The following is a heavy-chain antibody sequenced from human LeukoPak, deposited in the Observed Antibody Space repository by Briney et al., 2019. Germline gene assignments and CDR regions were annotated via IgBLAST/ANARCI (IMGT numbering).Heavy chain of an antibody. V-gene: IGHV4-59*01. CDR2: IYYSGRT. D-gene: IGHD2/OR15-2a*01. CDR1: GGSISSDH. Sequence: PSETLFLTCTVSGGSISSDHWNWIRQPPGKGLEWIGCIYYSGRTYYNPSLKSRVTISVDMSKSQFSLRLTSVTAADTAVYYCARKNDFDIWGQGTLVTVSS. J-gene: IGHJ3*02. CDR3: ARKNDFDI.